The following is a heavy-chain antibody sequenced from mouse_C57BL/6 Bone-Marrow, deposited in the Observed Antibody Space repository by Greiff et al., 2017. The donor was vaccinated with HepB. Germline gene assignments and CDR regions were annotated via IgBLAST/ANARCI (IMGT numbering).Heavy chain of an antibody. D-gene: IGHD2-2*01. CDR1: GFTFSSYG. J-gene: IGHJ3*01. Sequence: EVKLMESGGDLVKPGGSLKLSCAASGFTFSSYGMSWVRQTPDKRLEWVATISSGGSYTYYPDSVKGRFTISRDNAKNTLYLQMSSLKSEDTAMYYCARHEWLRSWFAYWGQGTLVTVSA. CDR3: ARHEWLRSWFAY. V-gene: IGHV5-6*01. CDR2: ISSGGSYT.